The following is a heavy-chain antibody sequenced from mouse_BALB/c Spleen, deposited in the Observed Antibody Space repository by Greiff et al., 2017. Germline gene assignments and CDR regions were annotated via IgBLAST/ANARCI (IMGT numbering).Heavy chain of an antibody. Sequence: VQLKQSGGGLVQPGGSLRLSCATSGFTFTDYYMSWVRQPPGKALEWLGFIRNKANGYTTEYSASVKGRFTISRDNSQSILYLQMNTLRAEDSATYYCARGYDGYFYYFDYWGQGTTLTVSS. J-gene: IGHJ2*01. CDR2: IRNKANGYTT. V-gene: IGHV7-3*02. CDR3: ARGYDGYFYYFDY. D-gene: IGHD2-3*01. CDR1: GFTFTDYY.